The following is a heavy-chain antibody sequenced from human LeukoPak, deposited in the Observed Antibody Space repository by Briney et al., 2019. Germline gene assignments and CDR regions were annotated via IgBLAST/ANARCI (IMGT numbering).Heavy chain of an antibody. CDR2: INHSGST. CDR3: ARQLWGAGGYYYYYMDV. Sequence: SETLSLTCAVYGGSFSGYYWSWIRQPPGKGLEWIGEINHSGSTNYNPSLKSRVTISVDTSKNQFSLKLSSVTAADTAVYYCARQLWGAGGYYYYYMDVWGKGTTVTVSS. J-gene: IGHJ6*03. D-gene: IGHD3-16*01. CDR1: GGSFSGYY. V-gene: IGHV4-34*01.